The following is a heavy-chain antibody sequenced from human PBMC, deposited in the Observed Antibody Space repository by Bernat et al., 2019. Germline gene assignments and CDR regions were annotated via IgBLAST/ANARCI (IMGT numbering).Heavy chain of an antibody. CDR3: ARDRPSRSGTYGMDV. CDR2: INRVNRNP. V-gene: IGHV1-3*04. Sequence: QVQLLQSETAVKKPGASVKVSCKASGYSFTTYAIHWVRQAPGQGLEWVGWINRVNRNPEYSQKFQARLTIYMDTSASTAYMELSSLTSEDAAVDFCARDRPSRSGTYGMDVWGKGTTVSVAS. D-gene: IGHD3-10*01. J-gene: IGHJ6*04. CDR1: GYSFTTYA.